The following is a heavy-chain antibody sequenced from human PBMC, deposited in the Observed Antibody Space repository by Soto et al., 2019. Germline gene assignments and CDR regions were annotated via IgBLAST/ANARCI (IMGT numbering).Heavy chain of an antibody. CDR3: ARDPTPLRHDGMDV. J-gene: IGHJ6*02. CDR2: IIPIFGTA. Sequence: QVQLVQSGAEVKKPGSSVKVSCKASGGTFSSYAISWVRQAPGQGLEWMGGIIPIFGTANYAQKFPGRVTLSADESTSTAYMELSSRRPEDTAVYYCARDPTPLRHDGMDVWGQGTTVTVSS. CDR1: GGTFSSYA. D-gene: IGHD5-12*01. V-gene: IGHV1-69*12.